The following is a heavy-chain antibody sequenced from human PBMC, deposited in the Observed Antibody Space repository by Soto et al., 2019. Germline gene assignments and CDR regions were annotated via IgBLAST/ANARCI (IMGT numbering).Heavy chain of an antibody. CDR2: ITSSGDSP. Sequence: GGSMGLACAASGFTLSSYGMHWVRQAPGKGLEWLSAITSSGDSPYYADSVKGRFTVSRDNSKNTLYLQMNSLRVEDTAIYYCARNTIPLPPFRGQGTLVTVSS. CDR1: GFTLSSYG. V-gene: IGHV3-23*01. CDR3: ARNTIPLPPF. D-gene: IGHD1-1*01. J-gene: IGHJ4*02.